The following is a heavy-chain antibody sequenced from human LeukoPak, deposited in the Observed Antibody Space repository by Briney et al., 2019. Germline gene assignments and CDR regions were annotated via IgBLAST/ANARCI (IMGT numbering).Heavy chain of an antibody. CDR2: IYYSGST. D-gene: IGHD4/OR15-4a*01. J-gene: IGHJ4*02. V-gene: IGHV4-59*12. Sequence: SETLSLTCTVSGGSISSYYWSWIRQPPGKGLEWIGYIYYSGSTNYNPSLKSRVTMSVDTSKNQFSLKLSSVTAADTAVYYCARGRYGGFDYWGQGTLVTVSS. CDR1: GGSISSYY. CDR3: ARGRYGGFDY.